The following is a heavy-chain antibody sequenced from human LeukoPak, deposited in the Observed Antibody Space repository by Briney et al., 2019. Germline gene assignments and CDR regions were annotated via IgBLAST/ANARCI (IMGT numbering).Heavy chain of an antibody. CDR1: GFTFSSYW. Sequence: GGSPRLSCAASGFTFSSYWMHWVRQGPGKGLVWVSRINSDGSSTSYADSVKGRFTISRDNAKNTLHLQMDSLRAEDTAVYYCVRDVRGCAFDIWGQGTMVTVSS. V-gene: IGHV3-74*01. J-gene: IGHJ3*02. CDR2: INSDGSST. D-gene: IGHD6-19*01. CDR3: VRDVRGCAFDI.